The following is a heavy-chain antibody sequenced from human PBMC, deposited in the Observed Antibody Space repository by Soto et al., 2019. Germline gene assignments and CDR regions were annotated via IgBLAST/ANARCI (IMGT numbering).Heavy chain of an antibody. V-gene: IGHV1-2*02. Sequence: HWVRQAPGQGLEWMGWINPNSGGTNYAQKFQGRVTMTRDTSISTAYMELSRLRSDDTAVYYCARAGDCTNGVCYLTGPMDVWGQGTTVTVSS. D-gene: IGHD2-8*01. J-gene: IGHJ6*02. CDR3: ARAGDCTNGVCYLTGPMDV. CDR2: INPNSGGT.